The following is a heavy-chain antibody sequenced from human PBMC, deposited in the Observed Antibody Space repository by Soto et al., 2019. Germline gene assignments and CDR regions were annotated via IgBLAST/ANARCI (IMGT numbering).Heavy chain of an antibody. D-gene: IGHD3-10*01. Sequence: SETLSLTCTVSGGSISSSSYYWGWIRQPPGKGLEWIGSIYYSGSTYYNPSLKSRVTISVDTSKNQFSLKLSSVTAADTAVYYCARGLISGSGSVYFDYWGQGTLVTVSS. CDR3: ARGLISGSGSVYFDY. CDR1: GGSISSSSYY. J-gene: IGHJ4*02. V-gene: IGHV4-39*07. CDR2: IYYSGST.